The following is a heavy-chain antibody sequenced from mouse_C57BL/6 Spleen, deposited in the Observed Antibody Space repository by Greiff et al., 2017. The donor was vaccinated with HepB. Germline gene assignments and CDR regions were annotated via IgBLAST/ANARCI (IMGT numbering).Heavy chain of an antibody. CDR1: GYTFTSYW. CDR2: IYPGSGST. Sequence: QVQLQQSGAELVKPGASVKMSCKASGYTFTSYWITWVKQRPGQGLEWIGDIYPGSGSTNYNEKFKSKATLTVDTSSSTAYMQLSSLTSEDSAVYYGARYDSWYFDVWGTGTTVTVSS. CDR3: ARYDSWYFDV. V-gene: IGHV1-55*01. J-gene: IGHJ1*03. D-gene: IGHD2-12*01.